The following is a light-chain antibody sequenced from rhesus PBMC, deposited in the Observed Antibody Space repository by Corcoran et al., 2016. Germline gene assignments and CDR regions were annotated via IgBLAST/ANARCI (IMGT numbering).Light chain of an antibody. Sequence: DIQMTQSPSALPAYVGDRVTITCRASQGIGSDLNWYQHKPGKAPKVLIFYANRLESGVPSRFSGSGAGTEFTLTSSSRQPEDFATYYCQHYHGLPYSFGQGTRVEIK. J-gene: IGKJ2*01. CDR3: QHYHGLPYS. V-gene: IGKV1-32*01. CDR2: YAN. CDR1: QGIGSD.